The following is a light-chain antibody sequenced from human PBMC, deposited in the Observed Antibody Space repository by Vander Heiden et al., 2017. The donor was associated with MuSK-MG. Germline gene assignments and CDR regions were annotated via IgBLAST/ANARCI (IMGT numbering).Light chain of an antibody. CDR3: CSYAGSSTPYV. Sequence: QSALTQPASVSGSPGQSITISCTGTSSDVGSYNLVSWYQQHQGKAPKLMIYEGSKRPSGVSNRFSGSKSGNTASLTISGLQAEDEADYYCCSYAGSSTPYVFGTGTKV. V-gene: IGLV2-23*01. J-gene: IGLJ1*01. CDR1: SSDVGSYNL. CDR2: EGS.